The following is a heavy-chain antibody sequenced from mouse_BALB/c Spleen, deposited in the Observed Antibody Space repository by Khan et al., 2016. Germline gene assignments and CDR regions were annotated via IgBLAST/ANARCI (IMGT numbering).Heavy chain of an antibody. CDR3: TRQLGLAY. CDR2: IRLKSNNYAT. D-gene: IGHD3-1*01. J-gene: IGHJ3*01. CDR1: GFTFSNYW. Sequence: EVKLEESGGGLVQPGGSMKLSCVASGFTFSNYWMNWVRQSPEKGLEWVAEIRLKSNNYATHYAESVKGRFTISRDDSKSSVYLQMNNLRAEDTGIYYCTRQLGLAYWGQGTLVTVSA. V-gene: IGHV6-6*02.